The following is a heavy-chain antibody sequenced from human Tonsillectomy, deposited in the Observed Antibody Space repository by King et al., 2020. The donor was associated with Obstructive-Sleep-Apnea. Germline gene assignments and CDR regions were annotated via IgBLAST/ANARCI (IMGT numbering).Heavy chain of an antibody. CDR1: GFTFSGYS. CDR2: ITSSSNTK. V-gene: IGHV3-48*04. D-gene: IGHD5-12*01. J-gene: IGHJ4*02. CDR3: ARDSGDSGYDSRPI. Sequence: VQLVESGGGLVQPGGSLRLSCAASGFTFSGYSMNWVRQAPGKGLEWVSYITSSSNTKYYADSVRGRFTISRDNAKNSLYLQMNSLRAEDTAVYYCARDSGDSGYDSRPIWGQGILVTVSS.